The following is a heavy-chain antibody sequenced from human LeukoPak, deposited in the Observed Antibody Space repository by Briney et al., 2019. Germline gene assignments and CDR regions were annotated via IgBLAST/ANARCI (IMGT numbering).Heavy chain of an antibody. D-gene: IGHD3-16*01. J-gene: IGHJ4*02. CDR2: IYSSGRA. CDR1: GGSISGYY. V-gene: IGHV4-59*01. CDR3: ARHLSRGGHFDY. Sequence: PSETLSLTCNVSGGSISGYYWSWTRQPPGQGLEWIGFIYSSGRADYNPALKSRVIISVDTSKNQFSLQLRSVTPADTAVYYCARHLSRGGHFDYWGREPWSPSPQ.